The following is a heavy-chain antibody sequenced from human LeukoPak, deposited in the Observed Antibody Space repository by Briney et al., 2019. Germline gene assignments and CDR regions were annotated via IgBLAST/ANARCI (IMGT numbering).Heavy chain of an antibody. D-gene: IGHD1-26*01. CDR2: ISSSGSTI. CDR3: ARVPNSYPYRGSEEEN. J-gene: IGHJ4*02. V-gene: IGHV3-48*03. Sequence: GGSLRLSCAASGFTFSSYEMNWVRQAPGKGLEWVSYISSSGSTIYYADSVKGRFTISRDNAKNSLYLQMNSLRAEDTAVYYCARVPNSYPYRGSEEENWGQGTLVTVSS. CDR1: GFTFSSYE.